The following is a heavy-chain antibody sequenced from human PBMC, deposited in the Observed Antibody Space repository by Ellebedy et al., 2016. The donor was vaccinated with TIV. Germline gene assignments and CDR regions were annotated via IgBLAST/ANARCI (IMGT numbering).Heavy chain of an antibody. CDR2: INSSGGT. CDR3: ARWGDDYSNSYYFDF. J-gene: IGHJ4*02. D-gene: IGHD4-11*01. Sequence: ASVKVSXXASGYPFTDNHMHWVRQAPGQGLEWMGWINSSGGTNYAQKFQGRVTITRDTSTRTAYMELSRLKFDDAAMYYCARWGDDYSNSYYFDFWGQGTLVTVSS. CDR1: GYPFTDNH. V-gene: IGHV1-2*02.